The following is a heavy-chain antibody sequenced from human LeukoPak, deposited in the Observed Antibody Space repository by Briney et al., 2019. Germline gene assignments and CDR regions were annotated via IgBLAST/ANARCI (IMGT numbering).Heavy chain of an antibody. CDR2: IYPGDSDT. V-gene: IGHV5-51*01. CDR1: GYSFTDYW. J-gene: IGHJ6*03. Sequence: GESLKISCKGSGYSFTDYWIGWVRQMPGKGLEWMGIIYPGDSDTRYSPSFQGQVTTSADKSISTAYLQWSSLKASDTAMYYCARHLGSGYRGDCYHYMDVWGKGTTVTVSS. CDR3: ARHLGSGYRGDCYHYMDV. D-gene: IGHD2-15*01.